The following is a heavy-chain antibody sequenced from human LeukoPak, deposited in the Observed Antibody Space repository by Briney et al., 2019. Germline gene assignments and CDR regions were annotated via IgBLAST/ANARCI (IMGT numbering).Heavy chain of an antibody. J-gene: IGHJ4*02. CDR2: ISFDGNNE. D-gene: IGHD6-25*01. CDR1: EFTFSSYA. Sequence: PGGSLRLSCAASEFTFSSYAMHWVRQAPGKGLEWVAAISFDGNNEYYADSVKGRFTISRDNPKNTLYLQMNSLRAEDTAVYYCANIIRKYTSGYYYFDYWGQGTLVTVSS. V-gene: IGHV3-30-3*01. CDR3: ANIIRKYTSGYYYFDY.